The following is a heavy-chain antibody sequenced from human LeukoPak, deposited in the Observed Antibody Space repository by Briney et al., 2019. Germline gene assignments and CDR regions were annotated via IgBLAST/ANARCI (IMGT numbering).Heavy chain of an antibody. CDR1: GFTFSSYS. J-gene: IGHJ4*02. CDR3: GRGGKSPRIVYFDY. V-gene: IGHV3-21*01. CDR2: ISSSSSYI. D-gene: IGHD2-21*01. Sequence: GGSLRLSCAASGFTFSSYSMNWVRQAPGKGLEWVSSISSSSSYIYYADSVKGRFTISRDNAKNSLYLQMNSLRDEDTAVYYWGRGGKSPRIVYFDYGGQEPLVTVS.